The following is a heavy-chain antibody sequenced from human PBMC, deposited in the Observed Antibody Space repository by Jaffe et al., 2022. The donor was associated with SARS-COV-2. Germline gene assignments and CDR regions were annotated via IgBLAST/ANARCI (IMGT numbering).Heavy chain of an antibody. J-gene: IGHJ5*02. D-gene: IGHD5-18*01. Sequence: EVQLVESGGGLVKPGRSLRLSCTASGFTFGDYAMSWFRQAPGKGLEWVGFIRSKAYGGTTEYAASVKGRFTISRDDSKSIAYLQMNSLKTEDTAVYYCTSSDSYGWLGGNWFDPWGQGTLVTVSS. V-gene: IGHV3-49*05. CDR1: GFTFGDYA. CDR3: TSSDSYGWLGGNWFDP. CDR2: IRSKAYGGTT.